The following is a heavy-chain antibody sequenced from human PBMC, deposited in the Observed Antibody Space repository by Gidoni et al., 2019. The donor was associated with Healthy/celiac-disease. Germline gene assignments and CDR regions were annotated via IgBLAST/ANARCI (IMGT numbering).Heavy chain of an antibody. Sequence: EVQLLESGGGLVQPGGSLRLSCAASGFTFSSYAMSWVGPAPGKGLEWVSAISGSGGSTYYADSVKGRFTISRDNSKDTLYLQMNSLRAEDTAVYYCAKDTAFVPFLFDYWGQGTLVTVSS. CDR3: AKDTAFVPFLFDY. D-gene: IGHD5-18*01. V-gene: IGHV3-23*01. J-gene: IGHJ4*02. CDR2: ISGSGGST. CDR1: GFTFSSYA.